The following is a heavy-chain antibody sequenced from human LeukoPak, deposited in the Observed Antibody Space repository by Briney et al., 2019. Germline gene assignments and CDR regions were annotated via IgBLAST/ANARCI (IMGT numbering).Heavy chain of an antibody. CDR3: ARRPVQRRGSGWSSGAFDP. Sequence: SETLSLTCTVSGGSISSNSDYWGWIRQPPGKGLEWIGTIYYSGSTNYNPSLKSRVTISVDTSKNQFSLKLSSVTAADTAVYYCARRPVQRRGSGWSSGAFDPWGQGTLVTVSS. CDR2: IYYSGST. CDR1: GGSISSNSDY. V-gene: IGHV4-39*07. D-gene: IGHD6-19*01. J-gene: IGHJ5*02.